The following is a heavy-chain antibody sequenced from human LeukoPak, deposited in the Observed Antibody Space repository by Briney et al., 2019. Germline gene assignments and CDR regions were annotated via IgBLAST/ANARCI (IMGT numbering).Heavy chain of an antibody. D-gene: IGHD3-3*01. Sequence: GGSLRLSCAASGFTFSNFAMNWVRQAPGKGLEWVSTISGSGGITNYADSVKGRFTISRDNSKNTLYLQMNSLRAEDTAVYYCAKARWSGPFYFDYWGQGTLVTVSS. J-gene: IGHJ4*02. CDR1: GFTFSNFA. CDR3: AKARWSGPFYFDY. V-gene: IGHV3-23*01. CDR2: ISGSGGIT.